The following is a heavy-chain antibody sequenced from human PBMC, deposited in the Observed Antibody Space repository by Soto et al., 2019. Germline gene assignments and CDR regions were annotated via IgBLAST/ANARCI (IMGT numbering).Heavy chain of an antibody. J-gene: IGHJ4*02. CDR1: GFAFTNSA. Sequence: ASVKVSCKASGFAFTNSAMQWVRQARGQSLEWIGWIVVGSGNTNYAPKFQERVTITWDMSTSTAYMELSSLRAEDTAVYYCARDLASTTIPNYWGQGTLVTVSS. CDR3: ARDLASTTIPNY. D-gene: IGHD4-17*01. V-gene: IGHV1-58*02. CDR2: IVVGSGNT.